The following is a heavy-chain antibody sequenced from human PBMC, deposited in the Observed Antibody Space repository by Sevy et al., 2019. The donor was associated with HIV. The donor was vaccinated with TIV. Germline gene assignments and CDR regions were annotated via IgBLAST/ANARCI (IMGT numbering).Heavy chain of an antibody. V-gene: IGHV3-21*01. D-gene: IGHD3-10*01. CDR1: GFTFSSYS. CDR3: ASTLYGSGSYYDSPLGY. Sequence: GGSLRLSCAASGFTFSSYSMNWVRQAPGKGLEWVSSISSSSSYIYYADSVKGRFTISRDNAKNSLYLQMNSLRAEDTAVYYCASTLYGSGSYYDSPLGYWGQRTLVTVSS. J-gene: IGHJ4*02. CDR2: ISSSSSYI.